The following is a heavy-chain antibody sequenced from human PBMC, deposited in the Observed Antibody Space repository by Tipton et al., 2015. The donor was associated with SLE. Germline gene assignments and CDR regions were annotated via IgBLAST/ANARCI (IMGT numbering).Heavy chain of an antibody. V-gene: IGHV4-4*07. D-gene: IGHD2-21*01. Sequence: TLSLTCTVFGVSISTYYWAWIRQPAGKGLEWVGRMYLSGSTKYKPSLKSRVTMSVDTSRNQFSLNLGSVTAADTAINYCARQIERCIACPKFFDYWGQGTLVTVSS. CDR2: MYLSGST. CDR3: ARQIERCIACPKFFDY. J-gene: IGHJ4*02. CDR1: GVSISTYY.